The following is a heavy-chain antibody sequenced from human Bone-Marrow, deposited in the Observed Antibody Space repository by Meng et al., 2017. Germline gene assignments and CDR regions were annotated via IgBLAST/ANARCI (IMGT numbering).Heavy chain of an antibody. J-gene: IGHJ4*02. Sequence: QAQLQESGPGLVKHSETLSLTCTVSGGSISSYYWSWIRQPPGKGLEWIGYIYYSGSTNYNPSLKSRVTISVDTSKNQFSLNLSSVTAADTAVYYCARGGWSLDYWGQGTLVTVSS. V-gene: IGHV4-59*08. D-gene: IGHD2-15*01. CDR2: IYYSGST. CDR1: GGSISSYY. CDR3: ARGGWSLDY.